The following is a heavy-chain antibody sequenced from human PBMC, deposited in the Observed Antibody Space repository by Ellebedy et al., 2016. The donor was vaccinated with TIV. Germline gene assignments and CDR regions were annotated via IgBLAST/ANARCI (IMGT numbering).Heavy chain of an antibody. CDR2: ISYDGSNK. J-gene: IGHJ3*02. D-gene: IGHD1-14*01. CDR3: AKDNPSLITTYAFDI. CDR1: GFTFSSYA. Sequence: GESLKISCAASGFTFSSYAMHWVRQAPGKGLEWVAVISYDGSNKYYADSVKGRFTISRDNSKNTLYLQMNSLRAEDTAVYYCAKDNPSLITTYAFDIWGQGTMVTVSS. V-gene: IGHV3-30-3*01.